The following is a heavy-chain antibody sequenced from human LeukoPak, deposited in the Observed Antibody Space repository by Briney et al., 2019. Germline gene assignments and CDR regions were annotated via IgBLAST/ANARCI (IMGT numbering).Heavy chain of an antibody. V-gene: IGHV4-39*01. CDR1: SGSISSASYY. J-gene: IGHJ4*02. D-gene: IGHD5-18*01. CDR2: IYYSGSS. CDR3: ARHVDTATDYFDY. Sequence: SETLSLTCTVSSGSISSASYYWGWIRQPPGKGLEWIGSIYYSGSSYYNPSLKSRVTISVHTSKNQFSLKLSSVTAADTAVYYCARHVDTATDYFDYWGQGTLVTVSS.